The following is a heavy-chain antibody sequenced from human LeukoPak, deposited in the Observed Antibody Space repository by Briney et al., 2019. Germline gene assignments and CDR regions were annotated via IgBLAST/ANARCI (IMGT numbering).Heavy chain of an antibody. Sequence: SGTLSLTCAVSGVSISSSEWCFWVRQPPGQGLGCIGVIHRAGPTRYNPSLKSRVTISGDTSKNHFSLKLSSVTAADTAVYYCARVPPPGEYAHDAFDIWGQGTMVTVSS. CDR3: ARVPPPGEYAHDAFDI. CDR2: IHRAGPT. J-gene: IGHJ3*02. V-gene: IGHV4-4*02. CDR1: GVSISSSEW. D-gene: IGHD2/OR15-2a*01.